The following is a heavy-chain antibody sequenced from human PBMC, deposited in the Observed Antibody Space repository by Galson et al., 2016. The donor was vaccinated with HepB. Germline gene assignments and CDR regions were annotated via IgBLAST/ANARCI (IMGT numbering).Heavy chain of an antibody. J-gene: IGHJ4*02. D-gene: IGHD4-17*01. V-gene: IGHV3-7*04. CDR3: VRDGDFYGDYYFDY. CDR1: GFTLSSHW. CDR2: IKKDGREK. Sequence: SLRLSCAASGFTLSSHWMSWVRQAPGKGLEWVATIKKDGREKYYVDSVKGRFTISRDSAKNSLYLQMNSLRAVDTAVYYCVRDGDFYGDYYFDYWGLGSLVTVSS.